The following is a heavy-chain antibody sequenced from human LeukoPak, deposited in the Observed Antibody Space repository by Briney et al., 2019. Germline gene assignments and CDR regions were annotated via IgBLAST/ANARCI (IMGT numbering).Heavy chain of an antibody. CDR3: ATRDRNNGVDY. CDR2: IYSGGDT. J-gene: IGHJ4*02. D-gene: IGHD2-8*01. Sequence: GGSLRLSCAVSEFTVYNSYMSWVPQAPGKGLEWVSIIYSGGDTFYVDSVKGRFTISRDKSKNTVYLQMNSLRAEDTAVYYCATRDRNNGVDYWGQGTQVTVSS. CDR1: EFTVYNSY. V-gene: IGHV3-53*01.